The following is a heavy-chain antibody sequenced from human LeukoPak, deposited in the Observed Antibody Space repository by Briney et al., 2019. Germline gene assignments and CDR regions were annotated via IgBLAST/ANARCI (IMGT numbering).Heavy chain of an antibody. Sequence: SETLSLTCAVSGVPFSNYYWSWVRQSPRQGLECIGEINHSGYTNYNPSLKSRVTMSIDTSKNQFSLKLTSVTAAGAGVYYCTRAVAGHPDWGQGTLVTVST. CDR1: GVPFSNYY. CDR2: INHSGYT. CDR3: TRAVAGHPD. D-gene: IGHD6-19*01. V-gene: IGHV4-34*01. J-gene: IGHJ4*02.